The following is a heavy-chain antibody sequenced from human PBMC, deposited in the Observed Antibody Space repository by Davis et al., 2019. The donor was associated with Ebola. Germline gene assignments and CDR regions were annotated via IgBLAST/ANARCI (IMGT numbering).Heavy chain of an antibody. D-gene: IGHD1-1*01. CDR3: ARAQFPTTSDH. CDR1: GYTFTNYG. Sequence: ASVKVSCKASGYTFTNYGITWVRQAPGQGLEWMGWINPHNGNTNYAQNVQGRVTMTTDTSTSTAYMEVGSLRSDDMAVYYCARAQFPTTSDHWGQGTLVTVSS. J-gene: IGHJ4*02. V-gene: IGHV1-18*03. CDR2: INPHNGNT.